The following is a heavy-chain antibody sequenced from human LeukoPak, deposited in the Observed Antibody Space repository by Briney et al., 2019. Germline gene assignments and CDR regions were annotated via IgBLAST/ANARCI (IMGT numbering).Heavy chain of an antibody. Sequence: GGSLRLSCAASGFTFSSYWMSWVRQAPGKGLEWVANIKQDGSEKYYVDSVKGRFTISRDNAKNSLYLQMNSLRAEDTAVYYCARDGGVVPEFYTPTFDYWGQGTLVTVSS. CDR2: IKQDGSEK. D-gene: IGHD2-2*01. CDR1: GFTFSSYW. J-gene: IGHJ4*02. CDR3: ARDGGVVPEFYTPTFDY. V-gene: IGHV3-7*01.